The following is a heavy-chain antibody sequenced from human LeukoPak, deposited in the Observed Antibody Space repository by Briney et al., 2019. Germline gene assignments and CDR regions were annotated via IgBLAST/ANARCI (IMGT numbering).Heavy chain of an antibody. D-gene: IGHD5-12*01. CDR3: ALRTGDY. J-gene: IGHJ4*02. CDR2: ISSSGAYI. Sequence: GGSLRLSCAASGFPFSTYDVNWVRQAPGKGLEWVSSISSSGAYIYYADSVKGRFTISRDNAKNLLYLQMNSLRAEDTAVYYCALRTGDYWGQETLVTVSS. CDR1: GFPFSTYD. V-gene: IGHV3-21*01.